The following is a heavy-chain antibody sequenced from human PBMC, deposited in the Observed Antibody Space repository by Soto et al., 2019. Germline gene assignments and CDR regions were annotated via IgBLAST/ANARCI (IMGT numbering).Heavy chain of an antibody. CDR2: ISGSGDAT. V-gene: IGHV3-23*01. CDR3: ARGLAVAGSTHFFDY. D-gene: IGHD6-19*01. CDR1: GFTFINHA. J-gene: IGHJ4*02. Sequence: EVQLLESGGGLAQAGESLRLTCAAAGFTFINHAMTWVRQAPGKGLEGVSLISGSGDATFYADSVKGRFTISRDNSKNTLYLQMNSLRAKDTDVYYCARGLAVAGSTHFFDYGGQGSLVTVSS.